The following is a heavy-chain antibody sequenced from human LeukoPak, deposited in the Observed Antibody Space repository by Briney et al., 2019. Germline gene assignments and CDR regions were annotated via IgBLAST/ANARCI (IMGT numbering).Heavy chain of an antibody. J-gene: IGHJ5*02. Sequence: SGTLSLTCAVSGGSISSSNWWSWVRQPPGKGLEWSGEIYHSGSPNYNPSLKSRVTISVDKSKTQFSLKLSSVTAADTAVYYCATHDYGDHPWWFDPWGQGTLVTVSS. CDR3: ATHDYGDHPWWFDP. CDR1: GGSISSSNW. CDR2: IYHSGSP. V-gene: IGHV4-4*02. D-gene: IGHD4-17*01.